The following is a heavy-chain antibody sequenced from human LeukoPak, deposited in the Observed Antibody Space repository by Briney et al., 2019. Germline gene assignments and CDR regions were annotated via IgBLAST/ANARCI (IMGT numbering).Heavy chain of an antibody. Sequence: SETLSLTCAVYGGFFGGYYWSWIRQPPGKGLEWIGEINHSGSTNYNPSLKSRVTISVDTSKNQFSLKLSSVTAADTAVYYCARGPGGPLGFDYWGQGTLVTVSS. D-gene: IGHD2-15*01. V-gene: IGHV4-34*01. CDR1: GGFFGGYY. CDR3: ARGPGGPLGFDY. CDR2: INHSGST. J-gene: IGHJ4*02.